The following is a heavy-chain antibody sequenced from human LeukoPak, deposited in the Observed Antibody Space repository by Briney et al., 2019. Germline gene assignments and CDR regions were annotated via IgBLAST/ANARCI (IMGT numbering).Heavy chain of an antibody. V-gene: IGHV4-59*08. CDR3: ARWVAASSIDY. CDR2: IYYRGST. J-gene: IGHJ4*02. Sequence: SETLSLTCTVSGGSISSYYWSWIRQPPGKGLEWIGYIYYRGSTNYNASLKGRVTISVDTSKNQFSLKLRSVTAADTAVYYCARWVAASSIDYWGQGTLVTVSS. D-gene: IGHD6-13*01. CDR1: GGSISSYY.